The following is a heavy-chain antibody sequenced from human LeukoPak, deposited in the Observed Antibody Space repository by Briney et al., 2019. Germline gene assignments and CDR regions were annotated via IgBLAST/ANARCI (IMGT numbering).Heavy chain of an antibody. CDR3: ASASVRGVKLSFDY. D-gene: IGHD3-10*01. Sequence: SETLSLTCTVSGGSISSYYWSWIRQPPGKGLEWIGYIYYSGSTNYNPSLKGRVTISVDTSKNQFSLKLSSVTAADTAVYYCASASVRGVKLSFDYWGQGTLVTVSS. CDR1: GGSISSYY. J-gene: IGHJ4*02. CDR2: IYYSGST. V-gene: IGHV4-59*01.